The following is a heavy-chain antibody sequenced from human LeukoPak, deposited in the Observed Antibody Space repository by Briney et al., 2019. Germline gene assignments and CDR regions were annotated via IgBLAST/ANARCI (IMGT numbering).Heavy chain of an antibody. CDR3: ARGLIVGMDV. Sequence: SETLSLTCTVSGGSISSYYWSWLRQPPGKGLEWIGYIYYSGSTNYNPSLKSRVTISVNTSNNQFFLKLSSVTAADTAVYYCARGLIVGMDVWGQGTTVTVSS. V-gene: IGHV4-59*01. D-gene: IGHD2-8*01. CDR2: IYYSGST. J-gene: IGHJ6*02. CDR1: GGSISSYY.